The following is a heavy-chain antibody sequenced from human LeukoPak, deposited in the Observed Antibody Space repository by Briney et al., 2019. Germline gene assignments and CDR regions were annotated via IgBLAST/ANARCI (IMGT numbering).Heavy chain of an antibody. J-gene: IGHJ6*02. Sequence: ASVKVSCKASGYTFTDHYMHWVRQAPGQGLEWMGWINPNNGGTTYAQNFQGRVTMTRDTSISTAYMELSRLRSDESAIYYCTRDHCSFANCYEDYYYGMDVWGQGTTVTVSS. CDR1: GYTFTDHY. V-gene: IGHV1-2*02. CDR2: INPNNGGT. CDR3: TRDHCSFANCYEDYYYGMDV. D-gene: IGHD2-2*01.